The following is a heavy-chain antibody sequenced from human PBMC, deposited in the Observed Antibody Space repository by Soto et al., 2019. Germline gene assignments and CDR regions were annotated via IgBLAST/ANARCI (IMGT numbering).Heavy chain of an antibody. D-gene: IGHD3-9*01. V-gene: IGHV3-23*01. CDR1: GFTFSSYA. J-gene: IGHJ5*02. CDR3: AKDIPYDILTGPGGWFDP. Sequence: PGGSLRLSCAASGFTFSSYAMSWVRQAPGKGLEWVSAISGSGGSTYYADSVKGRFTISRDNSKNTLYLQMNSLRAEDMAVYYCAKDIPYDILTGPGGWFDPWGQGTLVTVSS. CDR2: ISGSGGST.